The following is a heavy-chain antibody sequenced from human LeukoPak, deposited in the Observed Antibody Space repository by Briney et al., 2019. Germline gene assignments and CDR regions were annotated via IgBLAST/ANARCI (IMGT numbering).Heavy chain of an antibody. J-gene: IGHJ4*02. V-gene: IGHV4-59*12. D-gene: IGHD6-13*01. Sequence: SETLSLTCTVSGGSISSYYWSWIRQPPGKGLEWIGYIYYSGSTNYNPSLKSRVTISVDTSKNQFSLKLSSVTAADTAFYYCARVAAAGSPFFDFWGQGALVTVSS. CDR3: ARVAAAGSPFFDF. CDR1: GGSISSYY. CDR2: IYYSGST.